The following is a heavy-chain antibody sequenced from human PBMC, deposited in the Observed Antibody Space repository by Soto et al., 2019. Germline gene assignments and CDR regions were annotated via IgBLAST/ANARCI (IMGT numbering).Heavy chain of an antibody. J-gene: IGHJ4*02. CDR1: GGTFSSYA. CDR2: IIPIFGTA. D-gene: IGHD1-1*01. V-gene: IGHV1-69*13. Sequence: SVKVSFKASGGTFSSYAISWVRQAPGQGLEWMGGIIPIFGTANYAQKFQGRVTITADESTSTAYMELSSLRSEDTAVYYCARAGGSPGTAVDYWGQGTLVTVSS. CDR3: ARAGGSPGTAVDY.